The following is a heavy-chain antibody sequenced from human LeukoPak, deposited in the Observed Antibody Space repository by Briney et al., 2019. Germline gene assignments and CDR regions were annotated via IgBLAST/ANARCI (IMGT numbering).Heavy chain of an antibody. CDR3: AGEGSAYYYDSSGYYYFDY. CDR1: GFIFRSYG. J-gene: IGHJ4*02. Sequence: GGSLRLSCAASGFIFRSYGMHWVRQAPGKGLEWVAVIWYDGSNKYYADSVKGRFTISRDNSQNTLYPQMDSLRAEDTAVYYCAGEGSAYYYDSSGYYYFDYWGQGTLVTVSS. CDR2: IWYDGSNK. D-gene: IGHD3-22*01. V-gene: IGHV3-33*01.